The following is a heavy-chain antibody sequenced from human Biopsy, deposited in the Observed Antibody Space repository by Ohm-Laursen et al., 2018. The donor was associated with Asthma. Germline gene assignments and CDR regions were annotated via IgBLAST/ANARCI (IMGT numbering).Heavy chain of an antibody. CDR3: ARKAGPCISRTCYSLDF. V-gene: IGHV1-69*01. J-gene: IGHJ4*02. CDR2: INSVFGTT. Sequence: SSVKVSCKSLGGTFNTYVIGWVRQASGQGLEWMGGINSVFGTTTYPQKFQDRVTITADDSTSTVYMELSSLGSEDTAVYYCARKAGPCISRTCYSLDFWGQGTLVTVSS. CDR1: GGTFNTYV. D-gene: IGHD2-2*01.